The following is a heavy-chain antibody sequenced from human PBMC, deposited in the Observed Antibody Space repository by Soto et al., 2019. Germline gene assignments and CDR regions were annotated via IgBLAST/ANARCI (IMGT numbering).Heavy chain of an antibody. CDR3: ARSPPLGYFDWLLYHY. V-gene: IGHV1-3*01. J-gene: IGHJ4*02. CDR1: GYTFTSYA. Sequence: GASVKVSCKASGYTFTSYAMHWVRQAPGQRLEWMGWINAGNGNTKYSQKFQGRVTITRDTSASTAYMELSSLRSEDTAVYYCARSPPLGYFDWLLYHYWGQGTLVTVSS. CDR2: INAGNGNT. D-gene: IGHD3-9*01.